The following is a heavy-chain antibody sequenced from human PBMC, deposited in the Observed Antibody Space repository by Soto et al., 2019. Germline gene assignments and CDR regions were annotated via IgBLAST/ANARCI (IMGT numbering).Heavy chain of an antibody. V-gene: IGHV3-30*18. CDR1: GFAFRAFG. D-gene: IGHD3-16*01. CDR2: ISYDGSKK. J-gene: IGHJ6*02. Sequence: QVQLVESGGGVIQPGKSLRLSCAASGFAFRAFGMFWVRQAPGKGLEWVAVISYDGSKKYHADSVKGRFTISRDNSMNTLDLEMDRLRPEDTAADFWAKGLLALDLFAGTFGGMGGWGQGTTVTVSS. CDR3: AKGLLALDLFAGTFGGMGG.